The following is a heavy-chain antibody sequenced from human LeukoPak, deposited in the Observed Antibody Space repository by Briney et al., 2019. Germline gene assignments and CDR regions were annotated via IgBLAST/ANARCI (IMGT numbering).Heavy chain of an antibody. CDR2: ISYDGSNK. V-gene: IGHV3-30*03. D-gene: IGHD4-23*01. CDR3: ARGTTVVRALFDY. Sequence: GGSLRLSCAASGFTFSSYGMHWVRQAPGKGLEWVAVISYDGSNKYYADSVKGRFTISRDNSKNTLYLQMNSLRAEDTAVYYCARGTTVVRALFDYWGQGTLVTVSS. CDR1: GFTFSSYG. J-gene: IGHJ4*02.